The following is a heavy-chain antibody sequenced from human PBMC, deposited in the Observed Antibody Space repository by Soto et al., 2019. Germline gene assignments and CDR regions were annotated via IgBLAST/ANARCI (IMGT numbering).Heavy chain of an antibody. J-gene: IGHJ5*02. CDR2: TYYSGST. Sequence: PAETLSLTCTVSGASISSYYWSWIRQPPGKGLEWIGFTYYSGSTNYNPSLKSRVTMSVDTSKNQFSLKLNSVTAADTAVYYCARTYCSGGSCYPGGNWFDPWGQGPLVTVSS. V-gene: IGHV4-59*01. D-gene: IGHD2-15*01. CDR1: GASISSYY. CDR3: ARTYCSGGSCYPGGNWFDP.